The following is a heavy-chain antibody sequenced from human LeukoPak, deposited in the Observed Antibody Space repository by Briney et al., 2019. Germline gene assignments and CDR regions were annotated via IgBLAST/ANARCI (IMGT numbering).Heavy chain of an antibody. Sequence: PGGSLRLSCAVSGISFSDYYMSWIRQAPGKGLEWVSYISSSGNSMYYADSVKGRFTISRDNAQNSLYLQMNSLRAEDTAVYYCGRLTLYGYPDYWGQGTLVTVSS. D-gene: IGHD5-24*01. V-gene: IGHV3-11*04. CDR2: ISSSGNSM. CDR1: GISFSDYY. CDR3: GRLTLYGYPDY. J-gene: IGHJ4*02.